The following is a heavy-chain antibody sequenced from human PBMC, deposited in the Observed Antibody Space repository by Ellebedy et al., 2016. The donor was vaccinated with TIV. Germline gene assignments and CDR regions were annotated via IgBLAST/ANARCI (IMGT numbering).Heavy chain of an antibody. D-gene: IGHD6-19*01. Sequence: GESLKLSCAASGFTSSSNYVSWVRQAPGRGLEWVSSIYSSGGTYYAGSVKGRFTISRDNSKNTLYLQMNSLRAEDTAVYYCAGGISVAGTSLGFWGQGTLVTVSS. CDR2: IYSSGGT. V-gene: IGHV3-53*01. CDR3: AGGISVAGTSLGF. CDR1: GFTSSSNY. J-gene: IGHJ4*02.